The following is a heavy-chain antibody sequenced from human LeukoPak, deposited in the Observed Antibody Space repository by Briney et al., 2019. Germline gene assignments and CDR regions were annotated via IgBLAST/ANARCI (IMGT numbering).Heavy chain of an antibody. J-gene: IGHJ4*02. CDR1: GFTFSSYA. Sequence: PGGSLRLSCAASGFTFSSYAMHWVRQAPGKGLEWVAVISYDGSNKYYADSVKGRFTISRDNSKNTLYLQMNSLRAEDTAVYYCARSHHYFDYWGQGTLVTVSS. CDR2: ISYDGSNK. V-gene: IGHV3-30*01. CDR3: ARSHHYFDY.